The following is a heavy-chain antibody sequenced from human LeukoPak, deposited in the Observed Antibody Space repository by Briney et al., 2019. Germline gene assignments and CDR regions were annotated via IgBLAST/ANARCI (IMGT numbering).Heavy chain of an antibody. J-gene: IGHJ4*02. CDR3: ARDRYNSGWYFDY. V-gene: IGHV1-2*02. Sequence: ASVKVSCKASGYTFTGYYIHWVRQAPGQGLEWMGWINCNSGGTNYAQKFQGRVTMTRDTSISPVYMEVSSLRSDDTAVYYCARDRYNSGWYFDYWGQGTLVTVSS. D-gene: IGHD6-19*01. CDR1: GYTFTGYY. CDR2: INCNSGGT.